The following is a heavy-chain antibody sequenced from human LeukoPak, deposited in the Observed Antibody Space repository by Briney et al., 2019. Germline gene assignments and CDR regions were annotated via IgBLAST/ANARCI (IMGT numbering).Heavy chain of an antibody. V-gene: IGHV3-30*18. D-gene: IGHD3-3*01. Sequence: GGSLRLSCVGSGFTSTTFSMHWVRQAPGKGLEWVAVTSYDGRSENYADSVKGRFSTSRDNSKNTLYLQMSSLRAQDTAVYYCAKHYDFWSGYIRGFDSWGQGTLVTVSS. CDR3: AKHYDFWSGYIRGFDS. CDR1: GFTSTTFS. J-gene: IGHJ5*01. CDR2: TSYDGRSE.